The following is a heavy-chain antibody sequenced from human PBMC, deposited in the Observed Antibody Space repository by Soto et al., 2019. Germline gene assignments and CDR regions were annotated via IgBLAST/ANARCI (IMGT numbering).Heavy chain of an antibody. D-gene: IGHD2-15*01. V-gene: IGHV4-38-2*01. CDR3: ARYQYYSSCHDDEH. CDR1: GYSINRGYY. J-gene: IGHJ4*02. CDR2: IYHRGAT. Sequence: PSETLTFTCSASGYSINRGYYWGWIRQAPGKGLEWIGSIYHRGATYYAPSLKARAAISLDTSNNHFTLRLTSVTVADTAIYYCARYQYYSSCHDDEHWGQGALVTVSS.